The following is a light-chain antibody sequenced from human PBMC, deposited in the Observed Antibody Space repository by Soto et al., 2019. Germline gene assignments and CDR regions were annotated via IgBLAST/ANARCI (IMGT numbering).Light chain of an antibody. CDR3: QQSYSTPYT. CDR2: AAS. CDR1: QSISSY. Sequence: DIQMTQSPSSLSASVGDRVTITCRASQSISSYLNWYQQKPGKAPKLLIYAASSLQSGVPSRFRGSGPETDFTLPISRLQPEDFATYYCQQSYSTPYTFGQGNKLETK. V-gene: IGKV1-39*01. J-gene: IGKJ2*01.